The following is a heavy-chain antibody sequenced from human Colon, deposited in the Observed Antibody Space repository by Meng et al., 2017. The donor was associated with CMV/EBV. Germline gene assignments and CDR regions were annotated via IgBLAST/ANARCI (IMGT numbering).Heavy chain of an antibody. CDR1: GYIFTGHY. Sequence: ASVKVSCKASGYIFTGHYMHWVRQAPGQGLEWMGWINPYSGGTNYAQKFQGRVTMTRDTSISTAHMELSRLRSDDTAVYYCARGGTIGYSYAIDYWGQGTLVTVSS. J-gene: IGHJ4*02. CDR3: ARGGTIGYSYAIDY. D-gene: IGHD5-18*01. V-gene: IGHV1-2*02. CDR2: INPYSGGT.